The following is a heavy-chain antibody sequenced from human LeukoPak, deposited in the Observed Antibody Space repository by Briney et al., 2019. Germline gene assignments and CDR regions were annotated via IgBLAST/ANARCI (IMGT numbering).Heavy chain of an antibody. CDR2: ISAYNGNT. D-gene: IGHD3-3*01. V-gene: IGHV1-18*01. CDR3: ARDLSDYDFWSGPFDY. CDR1: GYTFTSYG. Sequence: ASVKVSCKASGYTFTSYGISWVRQAPGQGLEWMGWISAYNGNTNYAQKFQGRVTITADESASTAYMELSSLRSEDTAVYYCARDLSDYDFWSGPFDYWGQGTLVTVSS. J-gene: IGHJ4*02.